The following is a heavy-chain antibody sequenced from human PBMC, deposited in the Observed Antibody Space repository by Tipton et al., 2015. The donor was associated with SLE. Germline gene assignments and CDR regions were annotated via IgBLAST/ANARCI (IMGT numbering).Heavy chain of an antibody. CDR2: ISYDGSNK. J-gene: IGHJ4*02. CDR3: ASEGLYDSSGYYDY. CDR1: GFTFSSYA. Sequence: SLRLSCAASGFTFSSYAMHWVRQAPGKGLEWVAVISYDGSNKYYADSVKGRFTISRDNSKNTLYLQMNSLRAEDTAVYYCASEGLYDSSGYYDYWGQGTLVTVSS. D-gene: IGHD3-22*01. V-gene: IGHV3-30-3*01.